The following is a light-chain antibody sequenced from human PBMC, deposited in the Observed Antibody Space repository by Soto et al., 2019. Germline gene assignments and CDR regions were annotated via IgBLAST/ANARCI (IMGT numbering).Light chain of an antibody. CDR1: SSNIGRNT. CDR2: NNH. CDR3: AAWDDGLNGWV. Sequence: QSVLTQPTSASGTPGQRVTISCSGSSSNIGRNTVTWYQQVPGTAPNLLISNNHRRPSGVPDRFSASKSGTSASLAISGLRSEDETDYYCAAWDDGLNGWVFGGGTKLTVL. J-gene: IGLJ3*02. V-gene: IGLV1-44*01.